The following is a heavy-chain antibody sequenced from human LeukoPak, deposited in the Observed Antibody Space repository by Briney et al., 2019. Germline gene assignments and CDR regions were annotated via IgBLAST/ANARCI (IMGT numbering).Heavy chain of an antibody. CDR3: ARHGGVGNLEWFYPTNWFDP. V-gene: IGHV4-39*01. J-gene: IGHJ5*02. CDR1: GGSISSSSFY. Sequence: SETPSLTCTVSGGSISSSSFYWGWIRQPPGKGLEWIGSIYYSGSTYYNPSLKSRVTISVDTSKNQFSLKLSSVTAADTAVYYCARHGGVGNLEWFYPTNWFDPWGQGTLVTVSS. D-gene: IGHD3-3*01. CDR2: IYYSGST.